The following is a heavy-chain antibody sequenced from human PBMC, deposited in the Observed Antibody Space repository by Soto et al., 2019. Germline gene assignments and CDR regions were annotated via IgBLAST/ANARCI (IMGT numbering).Heavy chain of an antibody. Sequence: QVQLVQSGAEVKKPGSSVKVSCKASGGTFSSYAISWVRQAPGQGLEWMGGIIPIFGTANYAQKFQGRVTSTADXXTXTXXMELSSLRSEDTAVYYCARASGQLGRGYYYYGMDVWGQGTTVTVSS. CDR2: IIPIFGTA. V-gene: IGHV1-69*12. D-gene: IGHD6-13*01. J-gene: IGHJ6*02. CDR3: ARASGQLGRGYYYYGMDV. CDR1: GGTFSSYA.